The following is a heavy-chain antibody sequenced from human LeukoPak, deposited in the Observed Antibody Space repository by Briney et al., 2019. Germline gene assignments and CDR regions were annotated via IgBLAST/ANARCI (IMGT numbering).Heavy chain of an antibody. J-gene: IGHJ4*02. V-gene: IGHV3-21*01. D-gene: IGHD3-22*01. Sequence: GSLRLSCVASGFTFSSSTMNWVRQAPGKGLEWVSSISSSSSYVYYADSVKGRFTISRDNAKNSLYLQMNSLRAEDTAVYYCARDNYYYDSSGYYHFDYWGQGTLVTVSS. CDR1: GFTFSSST. CDR2: ISSSSSYV. CDR3: ARDNYYYDSSGYYHFDY.